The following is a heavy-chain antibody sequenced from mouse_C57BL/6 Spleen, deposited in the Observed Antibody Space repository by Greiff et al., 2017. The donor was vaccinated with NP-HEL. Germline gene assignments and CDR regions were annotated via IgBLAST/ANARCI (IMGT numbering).Heavy chain of an antibody. V-gene: IGHV1-52*01. CDR3: AREGSLPFDY. CDR1: GYTFTSYW. J-gene: IGHJ2*01. Sequence: QVQLKQPGAELVRPGSSVKLSCKASGYTFTSYWMHWVKQRPIQGLEWIGNIDPSDSETHYNQKFKDKATLTVDKSSSTAYMQLSSLTSEDSAVYYCAREGSLPFDYWGQGTTLTVSS. CDR2: IDPSDSET.